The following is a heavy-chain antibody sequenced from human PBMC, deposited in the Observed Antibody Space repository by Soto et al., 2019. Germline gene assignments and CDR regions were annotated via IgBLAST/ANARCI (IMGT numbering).Heavy chain of an antibody. CDR2: IKSKTDGGTT. Sequence: EVQLVESGGGLVKPGGSLRLSCAASGFTFSNARMSWVRQAPGKGLEWVGRIKSKTDGGTTDYAAPVKGRFTISRDDSKDTLYLQLNSLKTEDTAMYYCAIVSGSGWAFEYWGQGTLVTVSS. D-gene: IGHD6-19*01. V-gene: IGHV3-15*01. CDR3: AIVSGSGWAFEY. CDR1: GFTFSNAR. J-gene: IGHJ4*02.